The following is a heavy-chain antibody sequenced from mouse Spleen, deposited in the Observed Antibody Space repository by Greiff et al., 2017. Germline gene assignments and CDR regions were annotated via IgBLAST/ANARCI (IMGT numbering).Heavy chain of an antibody. Sequence: EVQLVESGGGLVKPGGSLKLSCAASGFTFSSYAMSWVRQTPEKRLEWVATISDGGSYTYYPDNVKGRFTISRDNAKNNLYLQMSHLKSEDTAMYYCARGGSNYVLFAYWGQGTLVTVSA. J-gene: IGHJ3*01. D-gene: IGHD2-5*01. CDR3: ARGGSNYVLFAY. CDR2: ISDGGSYT. V-gene: IGHV5-4*01. CDR1: GFTFSSYA.